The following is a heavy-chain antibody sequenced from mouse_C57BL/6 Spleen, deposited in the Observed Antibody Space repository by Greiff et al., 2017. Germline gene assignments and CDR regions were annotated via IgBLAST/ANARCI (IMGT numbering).Heavy chain of an antibody. CDR2: IDPSDSYN. J-gene: IGHJ4*01. CDR1: GYTFTSYW. D-gene: IGHD2-5*01. Sequence: QVQLQQPGAELVMPGASVKLSCKASGYTFTSYWMHWVKQRPGQGLEWIGEIDPSDSYNNYNQKIKGNSTLTVDKSSSTAYMQLSRLTSEDSAVYSCARKYSNYEDAMDYWGQGTSVTVSS. CDR3: ARKYSNYEDAMDY. V-gene: IGHV1-69*01.